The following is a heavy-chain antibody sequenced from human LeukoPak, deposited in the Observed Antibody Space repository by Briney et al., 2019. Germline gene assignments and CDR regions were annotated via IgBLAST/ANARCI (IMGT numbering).Heavy chain of an antibody. J-gene: IGHJ4*02. CDR2: IKQDGSEK. CDR1: GLTFSSYW. Sequence: PGGSLRLSCAASGLTFSSYWMSWVRQAPGKGLEWVANIKQDGSEKYYVDSVKGRFTISRDNAKNSLSLQMNSLRAEDTAVYYCARGVSYGYWGQGTLVTVSS. V-gene: IGHV3-7*05. CDR3: ARGVSYGY. D-gene: IGHD5-18*01.